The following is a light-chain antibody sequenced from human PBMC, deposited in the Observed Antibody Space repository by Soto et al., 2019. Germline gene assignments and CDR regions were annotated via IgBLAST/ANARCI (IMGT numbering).Light chain of an antibody. V-gene: IGKV3-20*01. CDR3: QHYGSSPLT. CDR1: QSVSSSF. CDR2: GAF. J-gene: IGKJ4*01. Sequence: EIVLTQSPGTLSLSPGERATLSCRASQSVSSSFLAWYQQKPGQAPRLLIYGAFNRATGIPDRFSGSGSGTDFTLTISRLEPEDFAVYYCQHYGSSPLTFGGGTKVEIK.